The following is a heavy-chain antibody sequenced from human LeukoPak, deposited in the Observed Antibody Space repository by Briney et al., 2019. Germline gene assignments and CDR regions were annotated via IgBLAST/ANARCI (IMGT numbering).Heavy chain of an antibody. Sequence: GGSLRLSCAASGFTFSSYEMNWVRQAPGKGLEWVSYISSSGSTIYYADSVKGRFTISRDNAKNSLYLQMNSLRAEDTAVYYCARVAYGDYDWYFDYWGQGTLVTVSS. D-gene: IGHD4-17*01. V-gene: IGHV3-48*03. CDR3: ARVAYGDYDWYFDY. CDR2: ISSSGSTI. CDR1: GFTFSSYE. J-gene: IGHJ4*02.